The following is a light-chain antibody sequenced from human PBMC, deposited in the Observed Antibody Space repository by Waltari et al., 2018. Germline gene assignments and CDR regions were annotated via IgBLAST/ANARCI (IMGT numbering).Light chain of an antibody. Sequence: SYELTQPPSVSVSPGQTASITCSGDKLGDTYACWYQQKPGQSPVLVIYQDSKRPSGIPERFSGSNSGNTATLTISETQAMDEADYYCQAWDSSTAGVFGGGTKLTVL. CDR3: QAWDSSTAGV. CDR1: KLGDTY. J-gene: IGLJ2*01. CDR2: QDS. V-gene: IGLV3-1*01.